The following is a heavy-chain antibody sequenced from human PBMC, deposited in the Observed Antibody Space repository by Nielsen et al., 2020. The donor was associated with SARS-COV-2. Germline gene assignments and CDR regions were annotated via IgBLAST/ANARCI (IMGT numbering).Heavy chain of an antibody. CDR2: ISGSGGST. V-gene: IGHV3-23*01. Sequence: GESLKISCAASGFTFDDYAMHWVRQAPGKGLEWVSGISGSGGSTYYADSVKGRFTISRDNSKNTLYLQMNSLRAEDTAVYYCAREVSAFDIRGQGTMVTVSS. J-gene: IGHJ3*02. CDR1: GFTFDDYA. D-gene: IGHD3-10*01. CDR3: AREVSAFDI.